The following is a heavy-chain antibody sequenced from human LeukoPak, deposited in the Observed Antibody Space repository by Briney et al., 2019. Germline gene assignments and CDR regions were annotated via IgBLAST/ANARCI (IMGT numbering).Heavy chain of an antibody. CDR2: VSSGHHA. Sequence: PGGSLRLSCAASGLTLGGHDMHSFRQTTGEGLEWVADVSSGHHAFYAGSVKGRFTVSREDAKNSLYLQMNSLRAGDTAVYYCVREARGYHYTYFDYWGQGSLVTVSS. J-gene: IGHJ4*02. V-gene: IGHV3-13*01. CDR1: GLTLGGHD. D-gene: IGHD5-18*01. CDR3: VREARGYHYTYFDY.